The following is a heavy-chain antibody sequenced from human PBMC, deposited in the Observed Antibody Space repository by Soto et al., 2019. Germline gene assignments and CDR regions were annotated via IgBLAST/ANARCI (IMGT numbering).Heavy chain of an antibody. J-gene: IGHJ1*01. CDR2: ISTYNGNT. V-gene: IGHV1-18*01. D-gene: IGHD4-17*01. CDR1: GYTFTSYG. CDR3: AIASGDYGLSEYFQH. Sequence: QVQLVQSGGEVKKPGASVKVSCKASGYTFTSYGISWVRQAPGQGLEWMGWISTYNGNTNYAQKVQGRVTMTTDTSTSTAYMELRSLRSDDTAVYYCAIASGDYGLSEYFQHWGQGTLVTVSS.